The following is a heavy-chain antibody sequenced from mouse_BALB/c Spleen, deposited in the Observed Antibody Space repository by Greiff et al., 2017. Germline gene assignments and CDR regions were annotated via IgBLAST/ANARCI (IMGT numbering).Heavy chain of an antibody. D-gene: IGHD2-1*01. V-gene: IGHV5-17*02. Sequence: EVKLMESGGGLVQPGGSRKLSCAASGFTFSSFGMHWVRQAPEKGLEWVAYISSGSSTIYYADTVKGRFTISRDNPKNTLFLQMTSLRSEDTAMYYCARYGNHPYYYAMDYWGQGTSVTVSS. CDR1: GFTFSSFG. CDR2: ISSGSSTI. CDR3: ARYGNHPYYYAMDY. J-gene: IGHJ4*01.